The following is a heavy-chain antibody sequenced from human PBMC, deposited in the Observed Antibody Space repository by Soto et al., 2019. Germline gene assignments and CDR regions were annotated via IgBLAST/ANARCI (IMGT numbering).Heavy chain of an antibody. CDR2: ILSSSGSI. CDR3: ARDSGEPLVRRGLSYYYMDV. V-gene: IGHV3-21*01. Sequence: EVQLVESGGGLVKPGGSLRLSCAASGVTFSSFSFNWVRQAPGKGLEWVSFILSSSGSIYYADSVKGRFTISRDNAKNSLYLQMNSVKDEDTAVYYCARDSGEPLVRRGLSYYYMDVWGKGTTVTVSS. J-gene: IGHJ6*03. CDR1: GVTFSSFS. D-gene: IGHD6-6*01.